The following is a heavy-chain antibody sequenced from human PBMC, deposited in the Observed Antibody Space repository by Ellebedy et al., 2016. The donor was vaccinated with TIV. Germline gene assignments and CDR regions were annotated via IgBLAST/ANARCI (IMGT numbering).Heavy chain of an antibody. CDR2: ISSTGSYT. CDR1: GFIFSSYS. D-gene: IGHD4-17*01. CDR3: AKDRYGDYVVYFDY. V-gene: IGHV3-21*04. J-gene: IGHJ4*02. Sequence: GESLKISCAASGFIFSSYSMNWVRQAPGKGLEWVSSISSTGSYTYYADSVKGRFTISRDNSKNTLHLQMNSLRAEDTAVYYCAKDRYGDYVVYFDYWGQGTLVTVSS.